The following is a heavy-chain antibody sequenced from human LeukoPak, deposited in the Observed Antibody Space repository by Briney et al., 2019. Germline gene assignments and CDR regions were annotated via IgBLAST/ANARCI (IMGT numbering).Heavy chain of an antibody. CDR3: ARGIVVVPPAFNWFDP. V-gene: IGHV4-34*01. CDR1: GGLFSGYY. D-gene: IGHD2-2*01. J-gene: IGHJ5*02. Sequence: SDPLSLTCAVYGGLFSGYYGRWLRQPRGKGVVWIGENTHRGRTNYTPSLKCPVTISVDTSKNQFSLKLSSVTAADTAVYYCARGIVVVPPAFNWFDPWGQGTLVTVSS. CDR2: NTHRGRT.